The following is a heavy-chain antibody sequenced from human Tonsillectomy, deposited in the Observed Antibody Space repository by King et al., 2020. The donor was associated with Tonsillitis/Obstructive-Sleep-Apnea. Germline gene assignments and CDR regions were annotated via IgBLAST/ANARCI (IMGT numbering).Heavy chain of an antibody. D-gene: IGHD2-2*02. J-gene: IGHJ6*03. CDR2: ISYDGSNK. CDR3: ARDLPAAIPVFYYYYMDV. V-gene: IGHV3-30*04. Sequence: VQLVESGGGVVQPGRSLRLSCAASGFTFSSYVMHWVRQAPGKGLEWVAVISYDGSNKYYADSVKGRFTISRDNSKNTLYLQMNSLRAEDTAVYYCARDLPAAIPVFYYYYMDVWGKGTTVTVSS. CDR1: GFTFSSYV.